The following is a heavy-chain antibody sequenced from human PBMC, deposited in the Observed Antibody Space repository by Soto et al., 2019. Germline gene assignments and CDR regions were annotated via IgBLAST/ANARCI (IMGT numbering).Heavy chain of an antibody. J-gene: IGHJ4*02. CDR3: ARGSYYDVWSGYYFLDY. D-gene: IGHD3-3*01. CDR1: GGSTSSRNW. Sequence: QVQLQESGPGLVKPSGTLSLTCAVSGGSTSSRNWWSWVRQPPGKGLDWIGEIYHSGSTNYNPSLRSRVTISVDKSKNQFSLNLTSVTAADTAVYYCARGSYYDVWSGYYFLDYWGQGTLVTVSS. CDR2: IYHSGST. V-gene: IGHV4-4*02.